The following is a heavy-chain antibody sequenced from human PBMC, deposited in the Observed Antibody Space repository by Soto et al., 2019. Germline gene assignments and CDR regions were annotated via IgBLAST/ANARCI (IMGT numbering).Heavy chain of an antibody. Sequence: PGGSLRLSCAASGFTFSSYAMSWVRQAPGKGLEWVSAISGSGGSTYYADSVKGRFTISRDNSKNTLYLQMNSLRAEDTAVYYCAKGSVSSSWYLYSDAFDIWGQGTIVTVSS. CDR2: ISGSGGST. CDR3: AKGSVSSSWYLYSDAFDI. J-gene: IGHJ3*02. V-gene: IGHV3-23*01. CDR1: GFTFSSYA. D-gene: IGHD6-13*01.